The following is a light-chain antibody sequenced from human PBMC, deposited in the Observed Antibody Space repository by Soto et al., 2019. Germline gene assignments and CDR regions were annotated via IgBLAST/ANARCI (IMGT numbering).Light chain of an antibody. CDR2: GAS. J-gene: IGKJ1*01. CDR1: QSVSNN. CDR3: QQYNNWPPWT. V-gene: IGKV3-15*01. Sequence: EIVMTQSPATLSVTQGERATLSCRASQSVSNNLAWYQQKAGQAPRLLIYGASTRATGIPARFSGSGSGTEFTLTISSLQSEDFAVYYCQQYNNWPPWTFGQGTKVEIK.